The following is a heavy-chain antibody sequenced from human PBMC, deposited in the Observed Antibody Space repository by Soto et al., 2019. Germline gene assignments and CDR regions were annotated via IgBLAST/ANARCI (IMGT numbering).Heavy chain of an antibody. D-gene: IGHD3-9*01. V-gene: IGHV3-7*01. CDR3: ARDLLLRYFDWLSPPVGYYYGMDG. J-gene: IGHJ6*02. CDR2: IKQDGSEK. CDR1: GFSFSSYW. Sequence: GSLRLSCAASGFSFSSYWMSWVRQAPGKGLEWVANIKQDGSEKYYVDSVKGRFTISRDNAKNSLYLQMNSLRAEETAVYYCARDLLLRYFDWLSPPVGYYYGMDGWGQGTTVTVSS.